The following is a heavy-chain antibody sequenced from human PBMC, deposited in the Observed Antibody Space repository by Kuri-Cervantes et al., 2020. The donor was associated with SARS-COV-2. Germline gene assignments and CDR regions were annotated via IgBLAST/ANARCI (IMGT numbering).Heavy chain of an antibody. CDR1: GGSFSGYY. D-gene: IGHD3-3*01. CDR2: INHSGST. Sequence: SETLSLTCAVYGGSFSGYYWSWIRQPPGKGLEWIGEINHSGSTNYNPSLKSRVTISVDTSKNQFSLKLSPGTAADTAVYYCARQRGGFLEWLLYYDYWGQGTLVTVSS. CDR3: ARQRGGFLEWLLYYDY. J-gene: IGHJ4*02. V-gene: IGHV4-34*01.